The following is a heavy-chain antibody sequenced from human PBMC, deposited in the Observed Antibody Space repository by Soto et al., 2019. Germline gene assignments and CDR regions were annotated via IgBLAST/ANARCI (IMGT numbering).Heavy chain of an antibody. D-gene: IGHD5-12*01. V-gene: IGHV1-2*02. J-gene: IGHJ4*02. Sequence: ASVKVSCKASGYTFTGYYIHWVRQAPGQGLEWMGWVNPNSGGSNYAQRFQGRVTMTRDTSITTAYMELSSLTYDDTAVYYCARANSGDDDEFDYWGQGTLVTVS. CDR3: ARANSGDDDEFDY. CDR1: GYTFTGYY. CDR2: VNPNSGGS.